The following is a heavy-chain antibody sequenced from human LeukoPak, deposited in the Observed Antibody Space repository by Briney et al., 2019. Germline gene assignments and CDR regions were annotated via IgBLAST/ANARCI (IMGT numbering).Heavy chain of an antibody. CDR1: GYSFTSYW. D-gene: IGHD6-13*01. CDR3: ATSDEDSSSPPGCYYGMDV. V-gene: IGHV5-51*01. Sequence: GESLKISCKGSGYSFTSYWIGWVRQMPGKGLEWMGIIYPGDSDTRYSPSFQGQVTISADKSISTAYLQWSSLKASDTAMYYCATSDEDSSSPPGCYYGMDVWGKGTTVTVSS. J-gene: IGHJ6*04. CDR2: IYPGDSDT.